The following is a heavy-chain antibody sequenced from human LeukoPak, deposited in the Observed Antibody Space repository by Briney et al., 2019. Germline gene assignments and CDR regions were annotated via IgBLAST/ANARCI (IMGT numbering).Heavy chain of an antibody. CDR1: GGSISIYY. J-gene: IGHJ3*02. D-gene: IGHD5-24*01. CDR2: IYYSGST. CDR3: ARHESRDGYNGGLDGAFDI. Sequence: SETLSLTCTVCGGSISIYYWSWIRQPPGKGLEWIGYIYYSGSTNYNPSLKSRVTISVDTSKNQFSLKLSSVTAADTAVYYCARHESRDGYNGGLDGAFDIWGQGTMVTVSS. V-gene: IGHV4-59*08.